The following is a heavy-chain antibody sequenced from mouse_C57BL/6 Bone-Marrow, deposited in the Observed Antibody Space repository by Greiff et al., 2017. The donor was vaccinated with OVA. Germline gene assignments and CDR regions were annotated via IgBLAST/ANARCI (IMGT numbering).Heavy chain of an antibody. CDR2: INPNNGGT. D-gene: IGHD2-3*01. Sequence: EVQLQQSGPELVKPGASVKISCKASGYTFTDYYMNWVKQSHGKSLEWIGDINPNNGGTSYNQKFKGKATLTVDKSSSTAYMELRSLTSEDSAVYYCARDDGYPGAWWGQGTLVTVSA. CDR1: GYTFTDYY. J-gene: IGHJ3*02. V-gene: IGHV1-26*01. CDR3: ARDDGYPGAW.